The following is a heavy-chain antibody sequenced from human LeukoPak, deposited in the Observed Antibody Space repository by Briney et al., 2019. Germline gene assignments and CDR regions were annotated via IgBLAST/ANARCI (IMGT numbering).Heavy chain of an antibody. D-gene: IGHD3-22*01. J-gene: IGHJ4*02. CDR3: ARATYYYDSSGYYATYYFDY. CDR2: MNPNSGNT. CDR1: GYTFSSSG. V-gene: IGHV1-8*03. Sequence: ASVKVSCKASGYTFSSSGISWVRQAPGQGLEWMGWMNPNSGNTGYAQKFQGRVTITRNTSISTAYMELSSLRSEDTAVYYCARATYYYDSSGYYATYYFDYWGQGTLVTVSS.